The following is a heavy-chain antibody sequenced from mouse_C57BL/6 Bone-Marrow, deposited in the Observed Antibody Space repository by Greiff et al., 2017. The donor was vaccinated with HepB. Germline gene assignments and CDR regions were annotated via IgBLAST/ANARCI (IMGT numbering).Heavy chain of an antibody. Sequence: QVQLQQSGPGLVQPSQSLSITCTVSGFSLTSYGVHWVRQSPGKGLEWLGVIWSGGSTDYNAAFISRLSISKDNSKSQVFFKMNSLQADDTAIYSCARKGPGGTGFLDYGGQGTTLTVSS. CDR3: ARKGPGGTGFLDY. J-gene: IGHJ2*01. CDR2: IWSGGST. V-gene: IGHV2-2*01. CDR1: GFSLTSYG.